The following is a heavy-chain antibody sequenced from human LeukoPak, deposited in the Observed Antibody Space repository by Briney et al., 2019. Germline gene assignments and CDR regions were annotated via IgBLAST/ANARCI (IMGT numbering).Heavy chain of an antibody. Sequence: SETPSLTCTVSGGSISSSSYYWGWIRQPPGKGLEWIGSIYYSGSTYYNPSLKSRVTISVDTSKDQFSLKLSSVTAADTAVYYCARLGRFGELLVDYWGQGTLVTVSS. D-gene: IGHD3-10*01. CDR2: IYYSGST. CDR1: GGSISSSSYY. J-gene: IGHJ4*02. V-gene: IGHV4-39*01. CDR3: ARLGRFGELLVDY.